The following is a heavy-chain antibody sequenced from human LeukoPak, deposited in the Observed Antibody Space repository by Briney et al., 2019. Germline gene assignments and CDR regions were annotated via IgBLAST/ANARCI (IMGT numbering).Heavy chain of an antibody. J-gene: IGHJ4*02. CDR3: ARGRGSSSIDY. Sequence: SETLSLTCAVYGGSFSGYYWSWIRQPPGKGLEWIGEINHSGSTNYNPSLKSRVTISVDTSKNQFSLKLSSVTAADTAVYYCARGRGSSSIDYWGQGTPVTVSS. CDR1: GGSFSGYY. V-gene: IGHV4-34*01. CDR2: INHSGST. D-gene: IGHD6-6*01.